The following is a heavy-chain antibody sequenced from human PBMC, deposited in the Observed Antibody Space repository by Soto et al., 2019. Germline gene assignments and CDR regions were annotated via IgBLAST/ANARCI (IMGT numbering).Heavy chain of an antibody. CDR2: IIPIFGTA. V-gene: IGHV1-69*06. J-gene: IGHJ6*02. Sequence: GASVKVSCKDSGGTFSSYAISWVRQAPGQELEWMGGIIPIFGTANYAQKFQGRVTITADKSTSTAYMELSSLRSEDTAVYYCARAWGYCSSTSCYTGVVDYYYYGMDVWGQGTTVTVSS. CDR3: ARAWGYCSSTSCYTGVVDYYYYGMDV. CDR1: GGTFSSYA. D-gene: IGHD2-2*02.